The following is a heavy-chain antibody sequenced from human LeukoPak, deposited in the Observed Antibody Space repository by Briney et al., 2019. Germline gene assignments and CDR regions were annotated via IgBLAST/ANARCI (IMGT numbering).Heavy chain of an antibody. CDR3: ASHRGSSWGFDP. CDR1: GFTFSSYS. V-gene: IGHV3-21*01. Sequence: TGGSLRLSCAASGFTFSSYSMNWVRQAPGKGLEWVSSISSSSSYIYYADSVKGRFTISRDNAKNSLYLQMNSLRAEDTAVYYCASHRGSSWGFDPWGQGTLVTVSS. D-gene: IGHD6-13*01. CDR2: ISSSSSYI. J-gene: IGHJ5*02.